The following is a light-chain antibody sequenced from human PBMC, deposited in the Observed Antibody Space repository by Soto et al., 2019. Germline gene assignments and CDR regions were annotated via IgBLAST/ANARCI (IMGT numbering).Light chain of an antibody. V-gene: IGKV1-27*01. J-gene: IGKJ5*01. Sequence: DIQMTQSPSSLSASVGDRATITCRAGQGISNFLAWYQQKPGKVPKLLISAASTLESGVPSRFSGSGSGTDFTLTITSLQPEDAATYYCQKYSSVITFGQGTRLEIK. CDR2: AAS. CDR3: QKYSSVIT. CDR1: QGISNF.